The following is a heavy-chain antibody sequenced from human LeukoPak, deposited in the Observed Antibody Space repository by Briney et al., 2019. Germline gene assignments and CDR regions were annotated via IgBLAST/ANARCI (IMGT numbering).Heavy chain of an antibody. Sequence: GETLRLSCAASGFTFSSYGMSWVRQAPGKGLEWVSTFTGSGGSSFYADSVKGRFTISRDNSKNTLYLQMNRLRSEDSAVYYCAGDHGLYGDYGVVAAAGLDSWGQGTLVTVSS. D-gene: IGHD4-17*01. V-gene: IGHV3-23*01. CDR1: GFTFSSYG. CDR2: FTGSGGSS. CDR3: AGDHGLYGDYGVVAAAGLDS. J-gene: IGHJ4*02.